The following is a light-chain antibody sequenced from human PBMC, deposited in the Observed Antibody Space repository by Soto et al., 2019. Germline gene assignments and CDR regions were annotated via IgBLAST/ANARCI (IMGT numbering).Light chain of an antibody. CDR3: QSYDTGMNGFV. CDR1: TSNIVADYD. V-gene: IGLV1-40*01. Sequence: QSVLTQPPSVSWAPGQRVTFSFSGSTSNIVADYDVHCYQQLPGKAPRLLSFGSTNRPAVVPDLFSGSKSDTSASLAITGLQAEDEADYYCQSYDTGMNGFVFASGTKVPVL. CDR2: GST. J-gene: IGLJ1*01.